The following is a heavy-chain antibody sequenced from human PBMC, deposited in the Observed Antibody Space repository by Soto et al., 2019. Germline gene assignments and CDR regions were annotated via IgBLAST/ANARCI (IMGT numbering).Heavy chain of an antibody. Sequence: GGSLRLSCAASGFTFSSYGMHWVRQAPGKGLEWVAVIWYDGSNKYYADSVKGRFTISRDNSKNTLYLQMNSLRAEDTAVYYCARPPRKYYYGMDVWGQGTTVTVSS. J-gene: IGHJ6*02. CDR3: ARPPRKYYYGMDV. CDR2: IWYDGSNK. V-gene: IGHV3-33*01. CDR1: GFTFSSYG.